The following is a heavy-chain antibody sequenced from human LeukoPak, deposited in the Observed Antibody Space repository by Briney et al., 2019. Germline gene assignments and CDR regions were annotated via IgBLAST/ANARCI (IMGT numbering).Heavy chain of an antibody. Sequence: PGGSLRLSCAGSGFTFSDFWMTWVRQTPGKGLEWVSSISSSSSYIYYADSVKGRFTISRDNAKNSLYLQMNSLRAEDTAVYYCASLDSSGYGYWGQGTLVTVSS. J-gene: IGHJ4*02. V-gene: IGHV3-21*01. D-gene: IGHD3-22*01. CDR3: ASLDSSGYGY. CDR1: GFTFSDFW. CDR2: ISSSSSYI.